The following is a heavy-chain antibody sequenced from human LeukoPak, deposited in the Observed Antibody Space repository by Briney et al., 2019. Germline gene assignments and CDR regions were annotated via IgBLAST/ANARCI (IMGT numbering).Heavy chain of an antibody. CDR3: AKSERLTMIGGWAPTFDS. V-gene: IGHV3-66*01. CDR1: GFTVSDKY. CDR2: LCSDGST. D-gene: IGHD3-22*01. Sequence: AGSLRLSSAASGFTVSDKYMSWVRQAPGKGLEWVSILCSDGSTYYADSVEGRFTISRDNSKNTLFFQMNSLRVEDTAVYYCAKSERLTMIGGWAPTFDSWGQGTLVTVSS. J-gene: IGHJ4*02.